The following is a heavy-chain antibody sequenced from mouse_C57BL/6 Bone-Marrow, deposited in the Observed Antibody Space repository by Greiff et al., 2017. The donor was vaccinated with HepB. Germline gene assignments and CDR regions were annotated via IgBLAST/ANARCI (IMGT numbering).Heavy chain of an antibody. V-gene: IGHV14-4*01. CDR1: GFNIKDDY. J-gene: IGHJ3*01. D-gene: IGHD2-3*01. CDR2: IDPENGDT. CDR3: TRGYYDWFAY. Sequence: EVKLMESGAELVRPGASVKLSCTASGFNIKDDYMHWVKQRPEQGLEWIGWIDPENGDTEYASKFQGKATITADTSSNTAYLQLSSLTSEDTAVYYCTRGYYDWFAYWGQGTLVTVSA.